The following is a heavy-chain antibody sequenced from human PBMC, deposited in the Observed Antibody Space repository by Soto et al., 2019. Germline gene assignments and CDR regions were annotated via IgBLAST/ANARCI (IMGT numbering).Heavy chain of an antibody. CDR1: GGYISGGYYS. CDR3: AKLSCTSSTCYFPGWFDP. J-gene: IGHJ5*02. Sequence: SETLSLTCAVSGGYISGGYYSWSWIRQPPGKGLEWIANVYYSGSSYYNPSLKSRLTISVDTTKNQFSLQLKSMTAADTAVYYCAKLSCTSSTCYFPGWFDPWGQGTLVTVSS. V-gene: IGHV4-30-4*07. D-gene: IGHD2-2*01. CDR2: VYYSGSS.